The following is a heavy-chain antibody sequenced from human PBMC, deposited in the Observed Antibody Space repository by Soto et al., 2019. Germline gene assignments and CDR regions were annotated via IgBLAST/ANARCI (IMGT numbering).Heavy chain of an antibody. CDR1: GFTFSSYE. Sequence: EVQLVESGGGLVQPGGSLRLSCASSGFTFSSYEMNWVRQAPGKGLERVSYISSSGSTIYYADSVKGRFTISRDNSKNSLYLQMNSLRAEDTAVYYCARERPAAIYYGYYYYGMDVWGQGTTVTVSS. CDR2: ISSSGSTI. CDR3: ARERPAAIYYGYYYYGMDV. D-gene: IGHD2-2*02. V-gene: IGHV3-48*03. J-gene: IGHJ6*02.